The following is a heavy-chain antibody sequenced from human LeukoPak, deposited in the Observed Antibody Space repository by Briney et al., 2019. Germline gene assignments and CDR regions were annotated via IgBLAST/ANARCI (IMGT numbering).Heavy chain of an antibody. CDR2: IRYDGSNK. Sequence: PGGSLRLSCAASEFSVGSNYMTWVRQAPGKGLEWVTSIRYDGSNKYYADSVKGRFTISRDNSKNTLYLQMNSLRPEDTAVYYCAKDWYYYDSIGRPGYFQHWGQGTLVTVSS. CDR3: AKDWYYYDSIGRPGYFQH. CDR1: EFSVGSNY. V-gene: IGHV3-30*02. D-gene: IGHD3-22*01. J-gene: IGHJ1*01.